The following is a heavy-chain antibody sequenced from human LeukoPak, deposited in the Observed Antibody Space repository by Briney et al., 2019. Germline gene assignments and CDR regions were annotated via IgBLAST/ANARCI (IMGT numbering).Heavy chain of an antibody. V-gene: IGHV3-21*01. D-gene: IGHD6-13*01. CDR2: ISSSGSYI. CDR1: GFTFSSYS. Sequence: GGSLRLSCTASGFTFSSYSMNWVRQAPGPGLEWVSSISSSGSYIYYADSLKGRFTLSRDNAKNSLYLQMNSLRAEDTAVYYCARDITAAGTLDYWGQGTLVTVSS. CDR3: ARDITAAGTLDY. J-gene: IGHJ4*02.